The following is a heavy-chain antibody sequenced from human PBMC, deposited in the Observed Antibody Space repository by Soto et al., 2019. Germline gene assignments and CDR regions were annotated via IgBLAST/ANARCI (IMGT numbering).Heavy chain of an antibody. J-gene: IGHJ6*02. CDR1: GFTFSSYA. Sequence: EVQLLESGGGLVQPGGSLRLSCAASGFTFSSYAMSWVRQAPGKGLEWVSAISGSGGSTYYADSVKGRFTISRDNSKNTWYVQMNSMRAEDTAGYYCAKEKTYSSGWDGMDVWGQGTTVTVSS. D-gene: IGHD6-19*01. CDR3: AKEKTYSSGWDGMDV. CDR2: ISGSGGST. V-gene: IGHV3-23*01.